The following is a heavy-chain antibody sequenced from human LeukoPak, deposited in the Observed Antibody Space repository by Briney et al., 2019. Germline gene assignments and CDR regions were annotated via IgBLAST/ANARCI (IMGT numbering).Heavy chain of an antibody. CDR2: ISGNGDST. CDR3: XXXXXXXRANCYTPLSEDY. J-gene: IGHJ4*02. CDR1: GFTFSTYT. V-gene: IGHV3-23*01. Sequence: PGGSLRLSCVASGFTFSTYTMSWVRQAPGKGLEWVSGISGNGDSTYYADSVKGRFTISRDNSKNTMYLQMNSLRGEDTALYYCXXXXXXXRANCYTPLSEDYWGQGTLVTVSS. D-gene: IGHD2-2*02.